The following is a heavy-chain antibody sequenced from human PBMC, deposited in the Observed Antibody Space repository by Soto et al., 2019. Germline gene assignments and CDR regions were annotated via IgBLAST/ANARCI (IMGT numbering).Heavy chain of an antibody. CDR3: AKVFVVTRDAFDI. D-gene: IGHD2-15*01. Sequence: GGSLRLSCAASGFTVSSYAMSCVRQAPGKGLEWVSAISGSGGSTYYADSVKGRFTISRDNSKNTLYLQMNSLRAEDTAVYYCAKVFVVTRDAFDIWGQGTMVTVSS. CDR2: ISGSGGST. J-gene: IGHJ3*02. CDR1: GFTVSSYA. V-gene: IGHV3-23*01.